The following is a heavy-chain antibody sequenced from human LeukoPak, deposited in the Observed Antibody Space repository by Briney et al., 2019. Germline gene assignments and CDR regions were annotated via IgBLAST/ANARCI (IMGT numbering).Heavy chain of an antibody. Sequence: SETLSLTCTVSGGSINSYYWSWIRQPPGKGLEWIGYIYYSGSTNYNPSLKSRVTISVDTSKNQFSLKLSSVTAADTAVYYCARARLGYCSSTSCLAGFDYWGQGTLVTASS. J-gene: IGHJ4*02. CDR3: ARARLGYCSSTSCLAGFDY. CDR2: IYYSGST. V-gene: IGHV4-59*12. D-gene: IGHD2-2*01. CDR1: GGSINSYY.